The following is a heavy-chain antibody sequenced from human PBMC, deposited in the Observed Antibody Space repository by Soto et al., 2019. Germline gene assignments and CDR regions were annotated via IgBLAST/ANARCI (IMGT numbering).Heavy chain of an antibody. D-gene: IGHD2-15*01. CDR2: IIANGGT. CDR3: AKDYTVAADPSSVILFDY. Sequence: PVGSLRLSCAASGFTFNHYAMSWVRQAPGKGLEWVSIIIANGGTFYADSVKGRFTISRDNSKNNVYLQMSSLRVEDTAIYYCAKDYTVAADPSSVILFDYWGQGALVTVSS. CDR1: GFTFNHYA. V-gene: IGHV3-23*01. J-gene: IGHJ4*02.